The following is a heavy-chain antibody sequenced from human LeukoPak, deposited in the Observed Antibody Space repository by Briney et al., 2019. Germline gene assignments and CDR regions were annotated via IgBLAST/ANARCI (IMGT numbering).Heavy chain of an antibody. D-gene: IGHD6-13*01. CDR3: AKLRDIAAAGVYFDY. Sequence: GGSLRLSCAASGFTFSSYAVSWVRQAPGKGLEWVSAISGSGGSTYYADSVKGRFTISRDNSKNTPYLQMNSLRAEDTAVYYCAKLRDIAAAGVYFDYWGQGTLVTVSS. J-gene: IGHJ4*02. CDR2: ISGSGGST. V-gene: IGHV3-23*01. CDR1: GFTFSSYA.